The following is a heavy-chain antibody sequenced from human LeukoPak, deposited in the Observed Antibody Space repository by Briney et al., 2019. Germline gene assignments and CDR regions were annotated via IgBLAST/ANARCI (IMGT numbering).Heavy chain of an antibody. CDR1: GYTFTSYD. D-gene: IGHD2-2*01. V-gene: IGHV1-8*01. CDR3: ARRPYCSSTSCWGDDY. J-gene: IGHJ4*02. Sequence: ASVKVSCKASGYTFTSYDINWVRQATGQGLEWMGWMNPNSGNTGYAQKFQGRVTMTRNTSISTAYMELSSLRSEDTAVYYCARRPYCSSTSCWGDDYGGQGTLVTVSS. CDR2: MNPNSGNT.